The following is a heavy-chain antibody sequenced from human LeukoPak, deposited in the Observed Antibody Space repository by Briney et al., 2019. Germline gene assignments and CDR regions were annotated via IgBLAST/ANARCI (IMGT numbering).Heavy chain of an antibody. CDR3: AKGGKWDVTPFDY. V-gene: IGHV3-23*01. CDR2: ISGGGGST. Sequence: GGSLRLSYAASGFTFTSFSMNWVRQAPGKGLEWVSTISGGGGSTYYADSVKGRFTISRDNSKNTLYLQVNSLRAEDTAVYYCAKGGKWDVTPFDYWGQGTLVTVSS. D-gene: IGHD1-26*01. CDR1: GFTFTSFS. J-gene: IGHJ4*02.